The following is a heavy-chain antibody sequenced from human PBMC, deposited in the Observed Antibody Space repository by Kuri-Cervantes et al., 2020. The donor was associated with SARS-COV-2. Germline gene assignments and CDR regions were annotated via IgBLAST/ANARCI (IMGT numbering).Heavy chain of an antibody. D-gene: IGHD1-7*01. CDR1: GYTFTSYG. V-gene: IGHV1-18*04. CDR3: ARVRKITGTTPDY. CDR2: ISAYNGNT. Sequence: ASVQVSCKASGYTFTSYGITWVRQAPGQGLEWMGWISAYNGNTNYAQKLQGRVTMTTDTSTSAAYMELRSLRSDDTAVYYCARVRKITGTTPDYWGQETLVTVSS. J-gene: IGHJ4*02.